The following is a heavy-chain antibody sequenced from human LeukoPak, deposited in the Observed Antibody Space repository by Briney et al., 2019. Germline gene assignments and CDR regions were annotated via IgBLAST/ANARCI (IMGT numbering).Heavy chain of an antibody. CDR3: ARENSGYARYYYYGMDV. CDR2: INPSGGST. CDR1: GYTFPSYY. D-gene: IGHD5-12*01. Sequence: GASVKVSCKASGYTFPSYYMHWVRQAPGQGLEWMGIINPSGGSTSYAQKFQGRVTMTRDTSISTAYMELSRLRSDDTAVYYCARENSGYARYYYYGMDVWGQGTTVTVSS. V-gene: IGHV1-46*01. J-gene: IGHJ6*02.